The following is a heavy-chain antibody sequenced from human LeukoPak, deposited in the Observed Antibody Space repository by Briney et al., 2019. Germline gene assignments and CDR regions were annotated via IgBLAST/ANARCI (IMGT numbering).Heavy chain of an antibody. V-gene: IGHV4-59*01. CDR3: ARGNYYYGSGSYWFDP. CDR1: GGPISSYY. D-gene: IGHD3-10*01. J-gene: IGHJ5*02. Sequence: SETLSLTCTVSGGPISSYYWSWIRQPPGKGLEWIGYIYYSGSTNYNPSLKSRVTISVDTSKNQFSLKLSSVTAADTAVYYCARGNYYYGSGSYWFDPWGQGTLVTVSS. CDR2: IYYSGST.